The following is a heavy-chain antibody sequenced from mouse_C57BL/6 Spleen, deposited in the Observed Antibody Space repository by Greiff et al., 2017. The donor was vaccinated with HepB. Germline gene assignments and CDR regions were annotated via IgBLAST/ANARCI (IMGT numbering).Heavy chain of an antibody. CDR2: IYPGSGST. D-gene: IGHD2-5*01. CDR3: ARSRASNRAMDY. V-gene: IGHV1-55*01. CDR1: GYTFTSYW. J-gene: IGHJ4*01. Sequence: QVHVKQPGAELVKPGASVKMSCKASGYTFTSYWITWVKQRPGQGLEWIGDIYPGSGSTNYNEKFKSKATLTVDTSSSTAYMQLSSLTSEDSAVYYCARSRASNRAMDYWGQGTSVTVSS.